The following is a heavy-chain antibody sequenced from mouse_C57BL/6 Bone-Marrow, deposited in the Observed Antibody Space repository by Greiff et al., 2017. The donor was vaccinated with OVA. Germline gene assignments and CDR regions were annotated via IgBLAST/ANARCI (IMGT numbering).Heavy chain of an antibody. J-gene: IGHJ2*01. CDR3: ERSYYYGSSYVYYCDY. CDR2: IYPGDGDP. Sequence: QVQLQQSGPELVKPGASVKISCKASGYAFSSSWMNWVKQRPGKGLEWIGRIYPGDGDPHSNGKFKGKATLTADKSSSTAYMQLSSLTSEDSAVYFCERSYYYGSSYVYYCDYWGQGTTLTVST. V-gene: IGHV1-82*01. D-gene: IGHD1-1*01. CDR1: GYAFSSSW.